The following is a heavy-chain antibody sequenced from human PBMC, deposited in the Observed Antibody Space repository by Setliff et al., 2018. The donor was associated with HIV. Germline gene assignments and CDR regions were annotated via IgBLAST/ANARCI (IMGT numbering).Heavy chain of an antibody. V-gene: IGHV4-38-2*01. D-gene: IGHD1-26*01. Sequence: NPSETLSLTCAVSGYSISSGYYWGWIRQPPGKGLEWIGSIYHSGSTYYNPSLKSRVTMSVDTSKNQFSLKLNSVTAADTAVYYCARRYISYWYSIFRNYYYHMDVWGKGTTVTVSS. CDR2: IYHSGST. CDR1: GYSISSGYY. J-gene: IGHJ6*03. CDR3: ARRYISYWYSIFRNYYYHMDV.